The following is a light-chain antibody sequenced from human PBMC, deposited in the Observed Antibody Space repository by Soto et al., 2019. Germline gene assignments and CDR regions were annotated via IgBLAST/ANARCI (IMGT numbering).Light chain of an antibody. Sequence: EIVLTQSPGTLSLSPGDRVTLSCRASQSVSSSYLAWYQQKPGQAPRLLIYGASSRATGIPDRFSGSGYGTDFTLSISRLEPEDFAVDYCQQYDSSPYTFGQGTKLEIK. CDR2: GAS. V-gene: IGKV3-20*01. CDR3: QQYDSSPYT. CDR1: QSVSSSY. J-gene: IGKJ2*01.